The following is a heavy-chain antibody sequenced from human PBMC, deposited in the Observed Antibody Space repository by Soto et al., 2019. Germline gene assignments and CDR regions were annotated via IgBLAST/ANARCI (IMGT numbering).Heavy chain of an antibody. J-gene: IGHJ6*02. CDR1: GFTFSSYA. D-gene: IGHD2-15*01. Sequence: PGGSLRLSCAASGFTFSSYAMSWVRQAPGKGLEWVSAISGRGGSTYYADSVKGRFTISRDNSKNTLYLQMNSLRAEDTAVYYCAKPGPERYCSGGSGHYYYGMDVWGQGTTVPVSS. CDR2: ISGRGGST. CDR3: AKPGPERYCSGGSGHYYYGMDV. V-gene: IGHV3-23*01.